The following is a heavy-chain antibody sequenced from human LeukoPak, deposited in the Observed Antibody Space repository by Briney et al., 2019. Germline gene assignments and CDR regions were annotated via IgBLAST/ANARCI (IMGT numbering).Heavy chain of an antibody. CDR2: ISYDGSNK. Sequence: PGGSLRLSCAASGFTFSSYAMHWVRQAPGKGLEWVAVISYDGSNKYYADSVKGRFTTSRDNSKNTLYLQMNSLRAEDTAVYYCARAMVYYFDYWGQGTLVTVSS. CDR3: ARAMVYYFDY. CDR1: GFTFSSYA. J-gene: IGHJ4*02. V-gene: IGHV3-30*01. D-gene: IGHD3-10*01.